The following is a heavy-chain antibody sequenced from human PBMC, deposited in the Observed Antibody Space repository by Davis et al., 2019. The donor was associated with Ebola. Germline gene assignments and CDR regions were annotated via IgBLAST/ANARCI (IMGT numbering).Heavy chain of an antibody. J-gene: IGHJ4*02. D-gene: IGHD1-7*01. CDR3: ARCPDWNSQAGFDY. CDR2: IYYSGST. Sequence: MPSETLSLTCTVSGGSISSYYWSWIRQPPGKGLEWIGYIYYSGSTNYNPSLKSRVTISVDTSKNQFSLKLSSVTAADTAVYYCARCPDWNSQAGFDYWGQGILVTVSS. CDR1: GGSISSYY. V-gene: IGHV4-59*01.